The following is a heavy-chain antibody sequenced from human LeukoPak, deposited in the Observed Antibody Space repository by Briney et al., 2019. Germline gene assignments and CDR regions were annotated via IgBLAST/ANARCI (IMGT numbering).Heavy chain of an antibody. CDR2: VSTSGST. D-gene: IGHD6-13*01. Sequence: SETLSLTCTVAGESISRSYWSWIRQPAGKGLEWIGRVSTSGSTNSNPSLKSRVTMSVDTSKNHFSLSLTSVTAADTAVYYCARDSSSWYHRGPSAGAPQMQSNWYSDLWGRGTLVTVSS. J-gene: IGHJ2*01. V-gene: IGHV4-4*07. CDR1: GESISRSY. CDR3: ARDSSSWYHRGPSAGAPQMQSNWYSDL.